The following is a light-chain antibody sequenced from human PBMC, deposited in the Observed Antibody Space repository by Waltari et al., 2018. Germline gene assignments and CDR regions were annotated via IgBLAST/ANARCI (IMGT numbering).Light chain of an antibody. V-gene: IGKV1-12*01. J-gene: IGKJ1*01. CDR1: QGISSW. CDR2: KAS. Sequence: DIQMTQSPSSLSASVGDRVTIACRASQGISSWVAWYKQKPGRAPKLLIYKASSLQSGVPSRFSGSGSGTDFTLTISSLQPEDFATYYCQQYNSAPPTFGQGTKVEIK. CDR3: QQYNSAPPT.